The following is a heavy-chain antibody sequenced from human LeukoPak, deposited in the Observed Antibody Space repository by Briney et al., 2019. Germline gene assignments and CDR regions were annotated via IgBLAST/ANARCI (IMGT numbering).Heavy chain of an antibody. CDR1: GGSISSGGYY. CDR3: ARVAAAGTVDYYYGMDV. J-gene: IGHJ6*02. D-gene: IGHD6-13*01. Sequence: PSETLSLTCTVSGGSISSGGYYWSWIRQHPGKGLEWIGYIYYSGSTYYNPSLKSRVTISVDTSKNQFSLRLSSVTAADTAVYYCARVAAAGTVDYYYGMDVWGQGTTVTVSS. V-gene: IGHV4-31*03. CDR2: IYYSGST.